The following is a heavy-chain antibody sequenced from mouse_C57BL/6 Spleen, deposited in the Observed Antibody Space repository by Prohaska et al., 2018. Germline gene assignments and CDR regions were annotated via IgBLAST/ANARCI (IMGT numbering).Heavy chain of an antibody. CDR1: GYTFPSYW. J-gene: IGHJ3*01. V-gene: IGHV1-69*01. Sequence: GAELVMTGASVKPSCKASGYTFPSYWMHWVQQRPGQGLEWIGEIDPSDSYTNYNQKFKGKATLTVDKSSSTAYMQHSSLTSEDSAVYYCARAALYGSSYEAYWGQGTLVTGSS. CDR3: ARAALYGSSYEAY. CDR2: IDPSDSYT. D-gene: IGHD1-1*01.